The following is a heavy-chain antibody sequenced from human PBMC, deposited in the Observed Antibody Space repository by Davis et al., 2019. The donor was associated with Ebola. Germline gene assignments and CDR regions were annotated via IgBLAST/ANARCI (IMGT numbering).Heavy chain of an antibody. CDR1: GFTFSNYA. V-gene: IGHV3-23*01. J-gene: IGHJ4*02. CDR3: AKDTGYSSNPLDY. Sequence: PGGSLRLSCAASGFTFSNYAMTWVRQAPGKGLEWVSAISGSGGSTYYADSVKGRFTISRDNSKNTLYLQMNSLRAEDTAVYYCAKDTGYSSNPLDYWGQGTLVTVSS. CDR2: ISGSGGST. D-gene: IGHD6-13*01.